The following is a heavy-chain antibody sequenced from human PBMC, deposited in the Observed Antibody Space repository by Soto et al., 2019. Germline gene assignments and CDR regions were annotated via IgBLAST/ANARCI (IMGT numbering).Heavy chain of an antibody. Sequence: GGSLRLSCAASGFTFSSYAMHWVRQAPGKGLEWVAVISYDGSNKYYADSVKGRFTISRDNSKNTLYLQMNSLRAEDTAVYYCARPDGASEVYDFWSGYPPFDYWGQGTLVTVSS. V-gene: IGHV3-30-3*01. J-gene: IGHJ4*02. CDR1: GFTFSSYA. CDR2: ISYDGSNK. CDR3: ARPDGASEVYDFWSGYPPFDY. D-gene: IGHD3-3*01.